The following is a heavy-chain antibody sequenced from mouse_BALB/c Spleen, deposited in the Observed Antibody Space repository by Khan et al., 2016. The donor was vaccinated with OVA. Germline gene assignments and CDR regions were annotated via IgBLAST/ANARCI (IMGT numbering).Heavy chain of an antibody. Sequence: EVQLQQSGPELVRPGASVKISCKASGYSFTGYFMNWVMQSHGKSLEWIGRINPHIGETFYNQRFKDKATLTVDESSSTAHMELRSLASEDSAVXSCTRIYRSDFDYWGQGTTLTVSS. CDR2: INPHIGET. D-gene: IGHD1-1*01. CDR3: TRIYRSDFDY. V-gene: IGHV1-20*02. J-gene: IGHJ2*01. CDR1: GYSFTGYF.